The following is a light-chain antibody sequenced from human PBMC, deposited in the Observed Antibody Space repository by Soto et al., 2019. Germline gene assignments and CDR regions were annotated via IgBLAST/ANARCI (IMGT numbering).Light chain of an antibody. J-gene: IGKJ5*01. CDR1: QSVSSNY. V-gene: IGKV3D-20*02. CDR2: DAS. Sequence: IVLTQSPGTLSLSPGERATLSCRAGQSVSSNYLAWYQQKPGKAPRLLIYDASNRATGIPARLSGSGSGTDFTLTIRSLEPEDFAVYYCQQRSDWITFGQGTRLEIK. CDR3: QQRSDWIT.